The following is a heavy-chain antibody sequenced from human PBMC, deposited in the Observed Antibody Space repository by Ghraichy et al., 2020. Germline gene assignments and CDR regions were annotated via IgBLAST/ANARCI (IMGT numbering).Heavy chain of an antibody. CDR2: ISRSSDTI. CDR3: AREDSSSWYYLDY. Sequence: GESLNISCAASAFTFSTYSMNWVRQAPGKRLEWVSYISRSSDTIYYADSVKGRFTISRDNAKNSLYLQMNSLRDEDTAVYYCAREDSSSWYYLDYWGQGTLVSVSS. CDR1: AFTFSTYS. V-gene: IGHV3-48*02. J-gene: IGHJ4*02. D-gene: IGHD6-13*01.